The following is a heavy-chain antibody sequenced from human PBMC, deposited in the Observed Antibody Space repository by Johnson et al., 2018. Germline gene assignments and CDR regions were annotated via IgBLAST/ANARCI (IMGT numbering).Heavy chain of an antibody. V-gene: IGHV4-61*01. D-gene: IGHD1-26*01. J-gene: IGHJ1*01. CDR3: ARAPLGATRTQYFQH. Sequence: QVQLQQSGPGLVKXSETXSLXCTVSGGSVSSGSFYWSWIRQPPGKGLEWIGYIFYGGNTNYNPSLKSRVLISIDTSKNQLSLKLSSVIAADTAVYYCARAPLGATRTQYFQHWGQGTLVIVSS. CDR1: GGSVSSGSFY. CDR2: IFYGGNT.